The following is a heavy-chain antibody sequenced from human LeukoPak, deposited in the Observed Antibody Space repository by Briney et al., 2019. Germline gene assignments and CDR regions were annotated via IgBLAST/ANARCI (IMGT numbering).Heavy chain of an antibody. V-gene: IGHV4-39*02. J-gene: IGHJ4*02. CDR3: ARDPTVTTGTNDY. CDR1: GGSISSSSYY. D-gene: IGHD4-17*01. Sequence: SETLSLTCTVSGGSISSSSYYWGWIRQPPGKGLEWIGSIYYSGSTYYNPSLKSRVTISVDTSKNQFSLKLSSVTAADTAVYYCARDPTVTTGTNDYWGQGTLVTVSS. CDR2: IYYSGST.